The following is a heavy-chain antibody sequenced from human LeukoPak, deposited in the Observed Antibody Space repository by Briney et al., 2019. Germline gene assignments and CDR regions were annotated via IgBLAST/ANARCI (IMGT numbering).Heavy chain of an antibody. CDR3: ARVYYDSSGYYFEAFDI. V-gene: IGHV3-48*02. D-gene: IGHD3-22*01. CDR1: GXTFSSYS. CDR2: ISSSSSTI. Sequence: PGGSLRLSCAASGXTFSSYSMNWVRQAPGKGLEWVSYISSSSSTIYYADSVKGRFTISRDNAKNSLYLQMNSLRDEDTAVYYCARVYYDSSGYYFEAFDIWGQGTMVTVSS. J-gene: IGHJ3*02.